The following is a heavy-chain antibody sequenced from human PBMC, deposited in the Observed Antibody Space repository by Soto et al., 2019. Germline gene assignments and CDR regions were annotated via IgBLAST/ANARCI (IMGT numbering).Heavy chain of an antibody. J-gene: IGHJ4*02. CDR1: GGSFSGYY. D-gene: IGHD5-12*01. CDR2: INHSGST. CDR3: ARGIEWLRLQGAFYY. V-gene: IGHV4-34*01. Sequence: SLTCAVYGGSFSGYYWSWIRQPPGKGLEWIGEINHSGSTNYNPSLKSRVTISVDTSKNQFSLKLSSVTAADTAEYYCARGIEWLRLQGAFYYWGQGTLVTVSS.